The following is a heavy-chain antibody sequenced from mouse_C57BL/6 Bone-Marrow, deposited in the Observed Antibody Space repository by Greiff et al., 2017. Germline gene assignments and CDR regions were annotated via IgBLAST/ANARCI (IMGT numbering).Heavy chain of an antibody. D-gene: IGHD1-1*01. CDR1: GYTFTSYW. J-gene: IGHJ2*01. CDR2: IDPSDSYT. V-gene: IGHV1-69*01. Sequence: VQLQQPGAELVMPGASVKLSCKASGYTFTSYWMHWVKQRPGQGLEWIGEIDPSDSYTNYNQKFKGKSALTVDKSSSTAYMQLSSLTSEDSAVYYCAREDYYGSGLDYWGQGTTLTVSS. CDR3: AREDYYGSGLDY.